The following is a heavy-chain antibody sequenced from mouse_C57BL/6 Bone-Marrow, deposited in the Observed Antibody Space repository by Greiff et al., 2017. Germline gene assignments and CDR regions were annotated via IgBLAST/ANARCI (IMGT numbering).Heavy chain of an antibody. CDR1: GYTFTSYW. V-gene: IGHV1-55*01. J-gene: IGHJ4*01. CDR2: IYPGSGST. D-gene: IGHD2-4*01. Sequence: QVQLQQPGAELVKPGASVKMSCKASGYTFTSYWITWVKQRPGQGLEWIGDIYPGSGSTNYNEKFKSKATLTVDTSSSTAYMQLSSLTSEDSAVYYCARRGETYYDYDLGYAMDYWGQGTSVTVSS. CDR3: ARRGETYYDYDLGYAMDY.